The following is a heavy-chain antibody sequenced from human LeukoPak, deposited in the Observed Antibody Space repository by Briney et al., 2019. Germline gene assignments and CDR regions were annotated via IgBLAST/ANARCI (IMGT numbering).Heavy chain of an antibody. Sequence: SETLSLTGAVYGGSFSGYYWSWIRQPPGKGLEWIGEINHSGSTNYNPSLKSRVTTSVDTSKNQFSLKLSSVTAADTAVYYCAGARYFDWLTHHDYWGQGTLVTVSS. CDR3: AGARYFDWLTHHDY. V-gene: IGHV4-34*01. CDR1: GGSFSGYY. CDR2: INHSGST. J-gene: IGHJ4*02. D-gene: IGHD3-9*01.